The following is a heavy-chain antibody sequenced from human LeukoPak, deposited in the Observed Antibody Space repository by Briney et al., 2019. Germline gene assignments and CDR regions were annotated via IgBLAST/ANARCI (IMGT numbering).Heavy chain of an antibody. D-gene: IGHD6-25*01. CDR2: ISPGDSET. CDR3: ARQRYTTGSYLGPFDP. CDR1: GYDFSNHW. Sequence: GESLKISCQGSGYDFSNHWIGWVRLMPGKGLEWMGIISPGDSETRYSPSFQGQVIISVDKSITTAYLQWSSLKASDTAMYYCARQRYTTGSYLGPFDPWGQGTLVTVSS. J-gene: IGHJ5*02. V-gene: IGHV5-51*01.